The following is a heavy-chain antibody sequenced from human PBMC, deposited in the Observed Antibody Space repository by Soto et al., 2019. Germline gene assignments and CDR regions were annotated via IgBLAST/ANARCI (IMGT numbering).Heavy chain of an antibody. J-gene: IGHJ4*02. CDR2: ISYDGSNK. CDR3: ARDPTNIAAAGTRYFDY. V-gene: IGHV3-30-3*01. Sequence: PGGSLRLSCAASGFTFSSYAMHWVRQAPGKGLEWVAVISYDGSNKYYADSVKGRFTISRDNSKNTLYLQMNSLRAEDTAVYYCARDPTNIAAAGTRYFDYWGQRTLVTVSS. CDR1: GFTFSSYA. D-gene: IGHD6-13*01.